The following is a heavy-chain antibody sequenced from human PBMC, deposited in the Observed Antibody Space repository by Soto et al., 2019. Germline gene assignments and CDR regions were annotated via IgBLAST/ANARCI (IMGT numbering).Heavy chain of an antibody. CDR2: IYYSGST. J-gene: IGHJ6*02. CDR3: AREVRYSSSWLYYYGMDV. D-gene: IGHD6-13*01. V-gene: IGHV4-31*03. CDR1: GGSISIGGYY. Sequence: QVQLQESGPGLVKPSQTLSLTCTVSGGSISIGGYYWSWIRPHPGNGLEWIGYIYYSGSTYYNPSLKSRVTISVDTSKNQFSLKLSSVTAADTAVYYCAREVRYSSSWLYYYGMDVWGQGTTVTVSS.